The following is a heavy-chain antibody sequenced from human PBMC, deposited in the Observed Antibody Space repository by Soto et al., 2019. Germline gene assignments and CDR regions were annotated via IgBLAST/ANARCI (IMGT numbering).Heavy chain of an antibody. Sequence: QLQLHESSPGLVKPSETLSLTCNVSGDSIGRFYWSWIRQSAGKGLEWIGRVYSTGGVTYNPALKGRVTISLDRSNNHVSLEMNSVTGADTAVYFCARDLSGTGLDIWGRGTRVSVSS. CDR1: GDSIGRFY. J-gene: IGHJ6*02. V-gene: IGHV4-4*07. CDR3: ARDLSGTGLDI. D-gene: IGHD1-26*01. CDR2: VYSTGGV.